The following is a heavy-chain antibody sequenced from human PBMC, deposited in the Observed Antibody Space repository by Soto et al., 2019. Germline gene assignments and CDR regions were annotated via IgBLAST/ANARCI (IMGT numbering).Heavy chain of an antibody. V-gene: IGHV1-69*12. Sequence: QVQLVQSGAEVKKPGSSVKVSCKASGGTFSNYALDWVRQAPGQGLEWMGGIIPIFATVRHAQNFQGRVTLTADESTATAYMELSSLRYEDTAMYYCATGGERDYYDHSGWRWGQGTLVTVSS. CDR1: GGTFSNYA. J-gene: IGHJ1*01. CDR2: IIPIFATV. CDR3: ATGGERDYYDHSGWR. D-gene: IGHD3-22*01.